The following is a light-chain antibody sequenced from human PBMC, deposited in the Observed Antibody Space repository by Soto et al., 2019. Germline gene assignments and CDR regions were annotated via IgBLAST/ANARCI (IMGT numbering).Light chain of an antibody. CDR3: QHRSEWPG. CDR1: QSVGTY. V-gene: IGKV3-11*01. J-gene: IGKJ5*01. CDR2: EAS. Sequence: EIVLTQSPSTLSLSPGERATLSCRASQSVGTYLAWYQQKPGQAPRLLIYEASNRATGISARFSGSGSGTDFTLTISSLEPEDFAVYYCQHRSEWPGFGQGTRLEIK.